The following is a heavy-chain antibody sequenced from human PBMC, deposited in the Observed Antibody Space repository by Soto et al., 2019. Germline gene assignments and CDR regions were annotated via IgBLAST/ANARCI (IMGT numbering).Heavy chain of an antibody. CDR3: ARIRDSYYYDSSGYGGYDY. CDR2: IDWDDDK. Sequence: SGPTLVNPTQTLTLTCTFSGFSLSTSGMCVSWIRQPPGKALEWLALIDWDDDKYYSTSLKTRLTISKDTSKNQVVLTMTNMDPVDTATYYCARIRDSYYYDSSGYGGYDYWGQGTLVTVSS. J-gene: IGHJ4*02. D-gene: IGHD3-22*01. V-gene: IGHV2-70*01. CDR1: GFSLSTSGMC.